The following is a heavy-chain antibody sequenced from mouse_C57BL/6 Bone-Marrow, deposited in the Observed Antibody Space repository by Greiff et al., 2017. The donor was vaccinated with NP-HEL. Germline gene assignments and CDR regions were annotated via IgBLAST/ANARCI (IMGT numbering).Heavy chain of an antibody. D-gene: IGHD2-10*01. CDR2: IYPRSGNT. V-gene: IGHV1-81*01. CDR3: ARAYPYYAMDY. J-gene: IGHJ4*01. Sequence: QVQLQQSGAELARPGASVKLSCKASGYTFTSYGISWVKQRTGQGLEWIGEIYPRSGNTYYNEKFKGKATLTADKSSSTAYMELRSLTSEDSAVYFCARAYPYYAMDYWGQGTSVTVSA. CDR1: GYTFTSYG.